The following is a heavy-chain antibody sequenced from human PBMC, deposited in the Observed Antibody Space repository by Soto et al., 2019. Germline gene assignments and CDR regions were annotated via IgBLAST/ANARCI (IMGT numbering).Heavy chain of an antibody. J-gene: IGHJ4*02. Sequence: SETLSLTWAVSGYSISSGCFWGWIWQPPGKGLEWIANMYHDGNTHYNPSLKSRVTMSVDTSKNQFSLKLNSVTAADTAVYYCARESYSGYHSYDYWGQGILVTVS. D-gene: IGHD5-12*01. CDR2: MYHDGNT. V-gene: IGHV4-38-2*02. CDR3: ARESYSGYHSYDY. CDR1: GYSISSGCF.